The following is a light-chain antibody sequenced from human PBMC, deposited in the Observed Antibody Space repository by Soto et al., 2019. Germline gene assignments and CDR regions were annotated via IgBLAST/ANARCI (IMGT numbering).Light chain of an antibody. Sequence: DIQMTQSPSTLSASVGDRVTITCRASQRISGSLAWYQQKPGKAPKLLIYEASNLKSGVPSRFSGSGSGTEYTFTISSLQRDDSASYYCQQYNGYWTFGQGTRVEIK. CDR2: EAS. J-gene: IGKJ1*01. CDR1: QRISGS. CDR3: QQYNGYWT. V-gene: IGKV1-5*03.